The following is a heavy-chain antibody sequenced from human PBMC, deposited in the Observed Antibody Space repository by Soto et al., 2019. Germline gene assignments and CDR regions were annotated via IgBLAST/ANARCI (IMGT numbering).Heavy chain of an antibody. J-gene: IGHJ6*01. V-gene: IGHV1-18*04. Sequence: ASVKDSCKASGYTFTSYGISWVRQAPGQGLEWMGWISAYNGNTNYAQKLQGRVTMTTDTSTSTAYMELRSLRSDDTAVYYCARAVMITFGGVIVLMPPYYYYYGLEVWGQGTTVNVSS. CDR3: ARAVMITFGGVIVLMPPYYYYYGLEV. CDR1: GYTFTSYG. CDR2: ISAYNGNT. D-gene: IGHD3-16*02.